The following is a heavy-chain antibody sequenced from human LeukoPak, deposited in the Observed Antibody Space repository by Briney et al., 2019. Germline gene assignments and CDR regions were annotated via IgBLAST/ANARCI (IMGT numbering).Heavy chain of an antibody. D-gene: IGHD2-21*01. CDR3: ARAAGDRRFDY. V-gene: IGHV4-34*01. CDR1: GGSFSGYY. J-gene: IGHJ4*02. CDR2: INHSGST. Sequence: SETLSLTCAVYGGSFSGYYWSWIRQPPGKGLEWIGEINHSGSTNYNPSLKSGVTISVDTSKNQFSLKLSSVTAADTAVSYCARAAGDRRFDYWGQGTLVTVSS.